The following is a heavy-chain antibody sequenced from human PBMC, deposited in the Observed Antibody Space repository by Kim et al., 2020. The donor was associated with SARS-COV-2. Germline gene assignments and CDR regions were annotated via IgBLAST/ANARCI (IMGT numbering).Heavy chain of an antibody. CDR3: ATSCVNHVCYGRGVY. CDR2: ISHTGST. J-gene: IGHJ4*02. Sequence: SETLSLTCTVSGGSFNNYHWSWIRQPPGEGLEWIGYISHTGSTVFNPSLKSRITMSVDTSKNQFSLKLSSVTAADTAVYYCATSCVNHVCYGRGVYWGQGTLVTVSS. D-gene: IGHD2-2*01. V-gene: IGHV4-59*08. CDR1: GGSFNNYH.